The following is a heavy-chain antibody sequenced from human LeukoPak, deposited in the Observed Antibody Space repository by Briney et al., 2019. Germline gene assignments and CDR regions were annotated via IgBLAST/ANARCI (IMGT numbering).Heavy chain of an antibody. J-gene: IGHJ4*02. CDR1: GFTLSTHG. D-gene: IGHD1-26*01. Sequence: GGSLRLSCAASGFTLSTHGMHWVRQAPGKGLKWVAGMWYDGSREDYADSVKGRFTISRDMSKNTLNLQMNSLRVEDTAMFYCARDLSFGSLDFRGQGTLVTVSS. CDR2: MWYDGSRE. CDR3: ARDLSFGSLDF. V-gene: IGHV3-33*01.